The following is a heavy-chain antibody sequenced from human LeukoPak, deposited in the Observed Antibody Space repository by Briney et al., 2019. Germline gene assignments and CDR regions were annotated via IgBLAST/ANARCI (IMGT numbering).Heavy chain of an antibody. V-gene: IGHV1-2*02. J-gene: IGHJ5*02. Sequence: ASVKVSCKASGYTFTGYYMHWVRQAPGQGLEWMGWINPNSGGTNYAQKFQGRVTMTRDTSISTAYMELSRLRSDDTAVYYCARDVWVDYDILTGQGFDPWGQGTLVTVSS. CDR2: INPNSGGT. CDR3: ARDVWVDYDILTGQGFDP. D-gene: IGHD3-9*01. CDR1: GYTFTGYY.